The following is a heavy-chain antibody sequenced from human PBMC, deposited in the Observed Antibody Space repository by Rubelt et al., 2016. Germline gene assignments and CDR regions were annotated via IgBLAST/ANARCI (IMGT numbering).Heavy chain of an antibody. V-gene: IGHV2-5*02. CDR1: GFSLSTSGVG. D-gene: IGHD3-9*01. Sequence: QITLKESGPTLVKPTQTLTLTCTFSGFSLSTSGVGVGWIRQPPGKALEWLALIYWDDDKRYSPSLKSRLTITKDTAKNQVVLTMTNMDPVDTATYYCGHNYYDILTGYYAPAFDIWGQGTMVTGSS. CDR2: IYWDDDK. CDR3: GHNYYDILTGYYAPAFDI. J-gene: IGHJ3*02.